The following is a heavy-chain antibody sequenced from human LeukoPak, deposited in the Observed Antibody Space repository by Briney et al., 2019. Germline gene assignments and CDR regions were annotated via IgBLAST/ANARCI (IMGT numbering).Heavy chain of an antibody. CDR2: IYYSGST. V-gene: IGHV4-31*03. CDR1: GGSISSGGYY. J-gene: IGHJ4*02. Sequence: SETLSLTCTVSGGSISSGGYYWSWIRQHPGKGLEWIGYIYYSGSTCYNPSLKSRVTISVDTSKNQFSLKLSSVTAADTAVYYCARGDFWSGYYPFDYWGQGTLVTVSS. D-gene: IGHD3-3*01. CDR3: ARGDFWSGYYPFDY.